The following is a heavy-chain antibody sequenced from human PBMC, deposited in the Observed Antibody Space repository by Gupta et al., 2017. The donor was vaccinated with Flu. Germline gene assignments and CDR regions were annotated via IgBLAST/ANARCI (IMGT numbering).Heavy chain of an antibody. CDR3: SCYIIVRDIEI. V-gene: IGHV3-7*01. CDR2: INQGGSVK. J-gene: IGHJ3*02. D-gene: IGHD2-15*01. CDR1: GLTVSSSW. Sequence: EVQLVDSGGGLVQPGGALRLPCAVFGLTVSSSWMSWVRQDPGKGLEWVANINQGGSVKYEGDSVKGRFTAYRENANKSLYLHINRMGADDAAVYYGSCYIIVRDIEIWGQGTMVTVSS.